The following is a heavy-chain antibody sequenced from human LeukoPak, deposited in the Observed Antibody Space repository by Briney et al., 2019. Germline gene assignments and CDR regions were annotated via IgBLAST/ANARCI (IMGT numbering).Heavy chain of an antibody. Sequence: GGSLRLSCATSGFTFSYYGIHWLRQAPGKGLEGVAVMWSDGIRKYYTDSVKGRFTVSRDTSKNTQYLEMSSLRVEDTSVYYCTRDADTSGHYDIFDIWGQGTMVTVSS. J-gene: IGHJ3*02. CDR1: GFTFSYYG. CDR3: TRDADTSGHYDIFDI. V-gene: IGHV3-33*01. D-gene: IGHD6-19*01. CDR2: MWSDGIRK.